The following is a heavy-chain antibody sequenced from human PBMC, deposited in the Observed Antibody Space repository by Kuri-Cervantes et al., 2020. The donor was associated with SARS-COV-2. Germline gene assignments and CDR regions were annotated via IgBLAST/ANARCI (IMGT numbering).Heavy chain of an antibody. Sequence: SVKVSCKASGGTFSSYAISWVRQAPGQGLEWVGGIIPIFGTANYAQKFQGRVTITADESTSTAYMELSSLRSEDTAVYYCASCLANYYYYMDVWGKGTTVTVSS. CDR2: IIPIFGTA. CDR3: ASCLANYYYYMDV. CDR1: GGTFSSYA. V-gene: IGHV1-69*13. D-gene: IGHD3-3*02. J-gene: IGHJ6*03.